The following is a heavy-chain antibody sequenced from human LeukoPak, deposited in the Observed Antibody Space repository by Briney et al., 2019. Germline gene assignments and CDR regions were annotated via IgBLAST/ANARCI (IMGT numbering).Heavy chain of an antibody. D-gene: IGHD2-8*02. Sequence: GGSLRLSCAASGFTFSSYSMNWVRQAPGQGLEWVSGISWNSGSIGYADSVKGRFTISRDNAKNSLFLQMNSLRAEDMALYYCAKDEFVASDFTGAFDIWGQGTMVTVSS. CDR2: ISWNSGSI. CDR3: AKDEFVASDFTGAFDI. CDR1: GFTFSSYS. V-gene: IGHV3-9*03. J-gene: IGHJ3*02.